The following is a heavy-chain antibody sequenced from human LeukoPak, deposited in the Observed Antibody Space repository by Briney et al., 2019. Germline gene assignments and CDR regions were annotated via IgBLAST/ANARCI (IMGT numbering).Heavy chain of an antibody. V-gene: IGHV4-59*01. J-gene: IGHJ5*02. Sequence: SETLSLTCTVSGGSIRDYYWNWIRQSPGKGLEWIGYWFYSGDTNYNPSLKSRVTISSDTSKNQFSLNLRSVTAADTAVYYCARVWGRSTSNKNLLWFDPWGQGTLVTVSS. CDR3: ARVWGRSTSNKNLLWFDP. CDR1: GGSIRDYY. D-gene: IGHD2-2*01. CDR2: WFYSGDT.